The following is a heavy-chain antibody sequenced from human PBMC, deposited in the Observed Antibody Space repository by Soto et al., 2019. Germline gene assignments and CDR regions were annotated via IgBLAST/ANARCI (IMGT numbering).Heavy chain of an antibody. V-gene: IGHV4-30-4*01. CDR1: GGSITSGDNY. CDR2: IYYSGST. CDR3: ARDGSSGWYYFDY. D-gene: IGHD6-19*01. J-gene: IGHJ4*02. Sequence: SETLSLTCTVSGGSITSGDNYWSWIRQPPGKGLEWIGYIYYSGSTNYNPSLKSRVTISVDTSKNQFSLKLSSVTAADTAVYYCARDGSSGWYYFDYWGQGTLVTVSS.